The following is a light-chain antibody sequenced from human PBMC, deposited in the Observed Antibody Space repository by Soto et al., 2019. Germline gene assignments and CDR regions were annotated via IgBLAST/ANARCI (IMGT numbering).Light chain of an antibody. Sequence: QSVLTQPASVSGSPGQSITISCTGTSSDVGGYNYVSWYQQHPGKAPKLMIYDVSNRPSGVSNRFSGSTSGNTASLTISGLQAEAEADYYCSSYSSSSTPRVFGTGTKVTVL. J-gene: IGLJ1*01. CDR3: SSYSSSSTPRV. CDR1: SSDVGGYNY. V-gene: IGLV2-14*01. CDR2: DVS.